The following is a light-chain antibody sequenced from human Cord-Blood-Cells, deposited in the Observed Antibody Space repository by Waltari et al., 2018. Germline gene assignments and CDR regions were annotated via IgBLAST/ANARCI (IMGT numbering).Light chain of an antibody. CDR1: SSDVGGYNY. Sequence: QSALTQPASVSGSPGQSTTISCTGTSSDVGGYNYVPWYQQHPGKPPNPIIYDVRKRPSGVSNRFSGSKSGNTASLTISGLQAEDEADYYCSSYTSSSTLMVFGGGTKLTVL. J-gene: IGLJ2*01. CDR3: SSYTSSSTLMV. V-gene: IGLV2-14*01. CDR2: DVR.